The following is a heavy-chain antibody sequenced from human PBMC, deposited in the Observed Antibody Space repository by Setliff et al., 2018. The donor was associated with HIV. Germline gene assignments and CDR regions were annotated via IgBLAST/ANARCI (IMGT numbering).Heavy chain of an antibody. D-gene: IGHD2-15*01. CDR2: FYNSGQT. J-gene: IGHJ5*02. CDR1: GGSIGSHY. Sequence: ASETLSLTCIVSGGSIGSHYWSWIRQPPGKGLEWIGYFYNSGQTNSNPSLRSRVTMAVDTSKNQFSLKLNSVTAADTAIYYCARSFRSIVVVEVASPLDPWGQGTLVTVSS. V-gene: IGHV4-59*11. CDR3: ARSFRSIVVVEVASPLDP.